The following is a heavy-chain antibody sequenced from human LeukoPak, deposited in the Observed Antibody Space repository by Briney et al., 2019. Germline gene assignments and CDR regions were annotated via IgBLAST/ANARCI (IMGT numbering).Heavy chain of an antibody. CDR1: GFTVSSNY. CDR2: IYSGGST. D-gene: IGHD5-12*01. V-gene: IGHV3-53*01. J-gene: IGHJ4*02. Sequence: GGSLRLSCAASGFTVSSNYMSWVRQAPGKGLEWVSVIYSGGSTYYADSVKGRFTISRDNSKNTLYLQMNSLRADDTAVYYCARDPEYSGYEVYFDYWGQGTLVTVSS. CDR3: ARDPEYSGYEVYFDY.